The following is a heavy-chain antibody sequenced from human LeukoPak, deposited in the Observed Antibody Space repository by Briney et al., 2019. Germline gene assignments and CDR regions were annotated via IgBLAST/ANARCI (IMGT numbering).Heavy chain of an antibody. CDR3: ARHRRAYGYSYGYSAYFDY. CDR2: IKHSGST. V-gene: IGHV4-34*01. Sequence: SETLSLTCAVYGGSFSGYYWSWIRQPPGKGLEWIGEIKHSGSTNYNPSLKSRVTISVDTSKNQFSLKLSSVTAADTAVYYCARHRRAYGYSYGYSAYFDYWGQGTLVTVSS. D-gene: IGHD5-18*01. CDR1: GGSFSGYY. J-gene: IGHJ4*02.